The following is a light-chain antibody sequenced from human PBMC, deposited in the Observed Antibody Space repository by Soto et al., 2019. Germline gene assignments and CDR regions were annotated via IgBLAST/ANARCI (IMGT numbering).Light chain of an antibody. CDR1: QAIMSY. CDR2: AAS. V-gene: IGKV1-39*01. CDR3: QQSYTTPFT. J-gene: IGKJ1*01. Sequence: DIQMTQSPSSLSASVGDRVTITCRASQAIMSYVNWYQHKPGKAPKLLIYAASSLQSGVPSRYSGSGSGTDFTLTMICLQPEDFATYYCQQSYTTPFTFGQGTKVEIK.